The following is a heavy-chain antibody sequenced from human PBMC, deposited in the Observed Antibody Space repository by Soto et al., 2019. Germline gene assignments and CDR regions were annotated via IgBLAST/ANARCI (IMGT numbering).Heavy chain of an antibody. CDR1: GGTFSSYA. Sequence: ASVKVSCKASGGTFSSYAISWVRQAPGQGLEWMGGIIPIFGTANYAQKFQGRVTITADESTSTAYMELSSLRSEDTAVYYCARDHETKELGVLQWLVSDDAFDIWGQGTMVTVS. V-gene: IGHV1-69*13. CDR3: ARDHETKELGVLQWLVSDDAFDI. CDR2: IIPIFGTA. J-gene: IGHJ3*02. D-gene: IGHD6-19*01.